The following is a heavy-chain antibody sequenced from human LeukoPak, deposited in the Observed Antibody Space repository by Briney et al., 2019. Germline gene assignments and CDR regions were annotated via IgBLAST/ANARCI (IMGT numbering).Heavy chain of an antibody. CDR1: GFTFSSYS. J-gene: IGHJ6*02. CDR3: ARVKTEYGMDV. Sequence: GGSLRLSCAASGFTFSSYSMNWVRQAPGKGLEWVSYISSSSSYIYYADSVKGRFTISRDNAKNSLYLQMNSLRAEDTAVYYCARVKTEYGMDVWGQGTTVTVSS. V-gene: IGHV3-21*01. CDR2: ISSSSSYI.